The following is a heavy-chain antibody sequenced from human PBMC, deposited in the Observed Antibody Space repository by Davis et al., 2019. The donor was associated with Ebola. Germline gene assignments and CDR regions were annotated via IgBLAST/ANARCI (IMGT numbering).Heavy chain of an antibody. CDR2: IYYSGST. Sequence: MPGGSLRLSCTVSGGSINSYYWSWIRQPPGKGLEWIGYIYYSGSTNYNPSLKSRVTISVDTSKNQFSLKLSSVTAADTAVYFCARGSPYGDHVDYWGQGTLVTVSS. J-gene: IGHJ4*02. V-gene: IGHV4-59*08. CDR1: GGSINSYY. D-gene: IGHD4-17*01. CDR3: ARGSPYGDHVDY.